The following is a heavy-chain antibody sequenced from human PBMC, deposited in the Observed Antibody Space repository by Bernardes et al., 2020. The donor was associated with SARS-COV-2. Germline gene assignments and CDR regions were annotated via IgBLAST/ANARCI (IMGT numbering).Heavy chain of an antibody. CDR2: ISYEGSIK. Sequence: GGSLRLSCATSGFSFNNYGLHWVRQAPGKGPEWVAVISYEGSIKYYADSVGGRFTISRDSSRNTLFLDMKSLRAEDTAIYYCAKDRSIFWFGEGKNPFHPRGQGNLGTGSS. V-gene: IGHV3-30*18. D-gene: IGHD3-10*01. J-gene: IGHJ5*02. CDR1: GFSFNNYG. CDR3: AKDRSIFWFGEGKNPFHP.